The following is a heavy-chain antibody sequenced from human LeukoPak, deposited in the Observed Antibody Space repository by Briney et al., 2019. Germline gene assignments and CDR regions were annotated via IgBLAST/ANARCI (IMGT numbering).Heavy chain of an antibody. J-gene: IGHJ4*02. D-gene: IGHD3-22*01. CDR2: VYSSGVG. Sequence: SETLSLTCTVSGGSITGYYWNWIRQPAGQGLEWLGRVYSSGVGNYNPSLTSRVTMSVDTSKNQSSLKLTSLTAADTAVYYCAREEFLHEINSSGYFVYWGQGTLVTVSS. CDR1: GGSITGYY. CDR3: AREEFLHEINSSGYFVY. V-gene: IGHV4-4*07.